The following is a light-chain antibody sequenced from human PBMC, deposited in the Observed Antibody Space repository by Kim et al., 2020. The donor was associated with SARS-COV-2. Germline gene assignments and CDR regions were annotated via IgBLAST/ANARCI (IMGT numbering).Light chain of an antibody. Sequence: DIQMTQSPSSLSASTGDRVTITCRASQSISYYLNWYQQKPGKAPNPLIYDAASLQSGVPSRFSGSGSGTDFTLTISSLQPEDFATYYCQQSYSLPYAFGQGTKLEIK. J-gene: IGKJ2*01. CDR2: DAA. CDR3: QQSYSLPYA. CDR1: QSISYY. V-gene: IGKV1-39*01.